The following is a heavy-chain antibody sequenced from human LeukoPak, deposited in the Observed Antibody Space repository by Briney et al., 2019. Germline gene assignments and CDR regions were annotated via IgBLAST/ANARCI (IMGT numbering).Heavy chain of an antibody. CDR3: ARLGGSGSYYNVPFDY. CDR1: GYTFTGYY. CDR2: INPNSGGT. J-gene: IGHJ4*02. V-gene: IGHV1-2*02. Sequence: ASVKVSCKASGYTFTGYYMHWVRQAPGQGLEWMGWINPNSGGTNYAQKFQGRVTMTRDTSISTAYMELSRLRSDDTAVYYCARLGGSGSYYNVPFDYWGQGTLVTVSS. D-gene: IGHD3-10*01.